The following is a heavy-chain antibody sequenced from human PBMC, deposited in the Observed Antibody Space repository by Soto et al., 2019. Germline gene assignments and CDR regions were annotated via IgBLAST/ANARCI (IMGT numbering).Heavy chain of an antibody. Sequence: QVQLQESGPGLVKPSQTLSLTCTVSGGSISSGGYYWSWIRQHPGQGLECIGYIYYSGSTYYNPSLMNRVTISVARSKNQFSLKLSSVTAADTAVYYCASQAPTYYYDRICGSARFDYWGQGTLVTVSS. J-gene: IGHJ4*02. CDR3: ASQAPTYYYDRICGSARFDY. CDR2: IYYSGST. D-gene: IGHD3-22*01. V-gene: IGHV4-31*03. CDR1: GGSISSGGYY.